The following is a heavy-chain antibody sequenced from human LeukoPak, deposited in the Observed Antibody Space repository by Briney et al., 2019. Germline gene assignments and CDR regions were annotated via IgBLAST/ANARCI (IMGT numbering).Heavy chain of an antibody. Sequence: SETLSLTCTVSGGSISRSSYYWGWLRQPPGKGLEWIGSIYYTGNTYYNPSLKSRVTISVDTSKNQFSLKLNSVTAADTAVYYCASHERWGGGVYNWFGPWGQGTLVTVSS. CDR2: IYYTGNT. CDR1: GGSISRSSYY. CDR3: ASHERWGGGVYNWFGP. J-gene: IGHJ5*02. D-gene: IGHD3-16*01. V-gene: IGHV4-39*01.